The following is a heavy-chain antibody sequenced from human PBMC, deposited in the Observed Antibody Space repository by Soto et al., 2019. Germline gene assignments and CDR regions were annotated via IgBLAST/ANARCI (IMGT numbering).Heavy chain of an antibody. CDR2: ISGSGGST. Sequence: GGSLRLSCAASGFTFSSYAMSWVRQAPGKGLEWVSAISGSGGSTYYADSVRGRFTISRDNSKNTLYLQMNSLRAEDTAVYYCAKVHVEMDTIDAFDIWGQGTMVTVSS. CDR3: AKVHVEMDTIDAFDI. J-gene: IGHJ3*02. V-gene: IGHV3-23*01. CDR1: GFTFSSYA.